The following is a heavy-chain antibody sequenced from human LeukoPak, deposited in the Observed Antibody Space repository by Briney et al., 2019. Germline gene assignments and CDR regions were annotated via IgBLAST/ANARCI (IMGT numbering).Heavy chain of an antibody. CDR1: EGTFSSYA. CDR2: IIPIFGTA. J-gene: IGHJ6*02. V-gene: IGHV1-69*01. Sequence: GSSVKVSCNASEGTFSSYAISWVRQAPGQGLELMGGIIPIFGTANYAQKFQGRVTITADESTSTAYMELSSLRSEDTAVYYCARGWVGYYDSSPPRMDVWGQGTTVTVSS. CDR3: ARGWVGYYDSSPPRMDV. D-gene: IGHD3-22*01.